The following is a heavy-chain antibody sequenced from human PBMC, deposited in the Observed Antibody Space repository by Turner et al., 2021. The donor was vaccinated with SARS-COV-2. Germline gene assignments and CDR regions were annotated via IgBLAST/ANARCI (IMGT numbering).Heavy chain of an antibody. J-gene: IGHJ6*02. CDR1: GYTFTSYA. CDR3: ARWNDYGGNGYYYYVMDV. D-gene: IGHD4-17*01. CDR2: INAGSGNT. Sequence: QVQLVQSGAAVKKPGASVKVSCKASGYTFTSYAMHWVRQAPGQWLEWMGRINAGSGNTKYSQKFQGRVTITSDTSASTAYMELCSLRSDDTAVYYCARWNDYGGNGYYYYVMDVWGQGTTVTVSS. V-gene: IGHV1-3*01.